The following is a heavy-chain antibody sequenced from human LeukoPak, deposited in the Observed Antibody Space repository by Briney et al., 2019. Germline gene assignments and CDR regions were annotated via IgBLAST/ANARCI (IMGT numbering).Heavy chain of an antibody. CDR1: GFTFSSYA. Sequence: GGSLRLSCAASGFTFSSYAMHWVRQAPGKGLEWVAVISYDGSNKYYADSVKGRFTISRDNSKNTLYLQMNSLRAEDTAVYYCARVRRRGDYSPGGDYWGQGTLVTVSS. CDR3: ARVRRRGDYSPGGDY. D-gene: IGHD4-17*01. J-gene: IGHJ4*02. V-gene: IGHV3-30*04. CDR2: ISYDGSNK.